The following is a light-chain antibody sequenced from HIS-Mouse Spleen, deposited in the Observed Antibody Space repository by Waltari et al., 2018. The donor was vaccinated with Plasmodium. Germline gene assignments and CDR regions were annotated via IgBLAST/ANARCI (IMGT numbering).Light chain of an antibody. CDR1: SSDVGRSNY. Sequence: QSALTQPPSASGSPGQSVTLPCPGTSSDVGRSNYVSWYQQHPGKAPKLMIYEISKRPSGVPDRFSGSKSGNTASLTVSGLQAEDEADYYCSSYAGSNNLVFGGGTKLTVL. V-gene: IGLV2-8*01. CDR3: SSYAGSNNLV. J-gene: IGLJ2*01. CDR2: EIS.